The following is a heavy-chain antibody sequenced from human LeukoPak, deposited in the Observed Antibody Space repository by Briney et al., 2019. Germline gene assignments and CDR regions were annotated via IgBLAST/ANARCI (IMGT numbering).Heavy chain of an antibody. Sequence: GGSLRLSCAASGFTFSTYAMHWVRQAPGKGLEWVAAISYDGSNKNYADSVKGRFTISRDNSKNSLYLQMDSLRAEDTALYYCAKGMVREDNWFDPWGQGTLVTVSS. V-gene: IGHV3-30*04. D-gene: IGHD3-10*01. CDR2: ISYDGSNK. J-gene: IGHJ5*02. CDR3: AKGMVREDNWFDP. CDR1: GFTFSTYA.